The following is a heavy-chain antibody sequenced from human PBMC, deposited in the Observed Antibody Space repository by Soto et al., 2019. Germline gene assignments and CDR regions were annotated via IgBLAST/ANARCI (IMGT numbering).Heavy chain of an antibody. CDR1: GFTFSDYY. V-gene: IGHV3-11*06. D-gene: IGHD1-1*01. CDR2: ISSSSSYT. CDR3: ARVSENTEPYYFDY. Sequence: GGSLRLSCAASGFTFSDYYMSWIRQAPGKGLEWVSYISSSSSYTNYADSVKGRFTISRDNAKNSLYLQMNSLRAEDTAVYYCARVSENTEPYYFDYWGQGTLVTVSS. J-gene: IGHJ4*02.